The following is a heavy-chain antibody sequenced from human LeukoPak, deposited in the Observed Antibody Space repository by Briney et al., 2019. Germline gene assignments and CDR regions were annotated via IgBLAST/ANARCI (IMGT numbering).Heavy chain of an antibody. CDR3: AREDTAVVTGFDY. CDR2: IYYSGST. D-gene: IGHD5-18*01. J-gene: IGHJ4*02. V-gene: IGHV4-61*08. Sequence: SETLSLTCTVSGGSISSGDYYWSWIRQPPGKGLEWIGYIYYSGSTYYNPSLKSRVTISVDTSKNQFSLKLSSVTAADTAVYYCAREDTAVVTGFDYWGQGTLVTVSS. CDR1: GGSISSGDYY.